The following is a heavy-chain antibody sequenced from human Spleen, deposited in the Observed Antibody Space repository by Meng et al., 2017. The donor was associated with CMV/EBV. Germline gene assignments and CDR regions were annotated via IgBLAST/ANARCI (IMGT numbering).Heavy chain of an antibody. CDR1: GFTFSSYE. CDR3: ARDPGSTHYYYYGMDV. Sequence: GGSLRLSCAASGFTFSSYEMNWGRQAPGKGLEWVSYISSSGSAIYYADSVKGRFTISRDNAKNSLYLQMNSLRAEDTAVYYCARDPGSTHYYYYGMDVWGQGTTVTVSS. CDR2: ISSSGSAI. J-gene: IGHJ6*02. D-gene: IGHD2-2*01. V-gene: IGHV3-48*03.